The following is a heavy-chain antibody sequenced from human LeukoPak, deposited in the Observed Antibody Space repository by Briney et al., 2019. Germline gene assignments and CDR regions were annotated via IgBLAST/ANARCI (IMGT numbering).Heavy chain of an antibody. D-gene: IGHD3-16*01. V-gene: IGHV3-74*01. J-gene: IGHJ2*01. CDR2: IKFDGSLA. Sequence: GGSLRLSCTASGFTFSTYWVHWVRQAPGKGRVWVSQIKFDGSLASYADSVKGRFTISRDNAKNTLYLQMNTLGTEDTAVYYCVTGHYDSRMYFDLWGRGTLVTVSS. CDR1: GFTFSTYW. CDR3: VTGHYDSRMYFDL.